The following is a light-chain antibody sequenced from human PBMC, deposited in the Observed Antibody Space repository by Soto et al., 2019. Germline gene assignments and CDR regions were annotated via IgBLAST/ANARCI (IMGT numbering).Light chain of an antibody. CDR1: QSIITY. V-gene: IGKV1-39*01. CDR2: ASS. J-gene: IGKJ2*01. CDR3: QQSYSTPYT. Sequence: DIQMTQSPSSMSASVGDRVTITCRASQSIITYLNWYQQKPGKAPKLLIYASSSLQSGLPSRFSGRGSGTDFTITIRSLQPEDFATYYCQQSYSTPYTFGQGTKLEIK.